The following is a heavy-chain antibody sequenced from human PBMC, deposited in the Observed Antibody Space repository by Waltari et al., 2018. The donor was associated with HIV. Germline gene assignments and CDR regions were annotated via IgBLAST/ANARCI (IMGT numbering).Heavy chain of an antibody. Sequence: QLQLQESGPGLVKPSETLSLTCTVSGGSISSSSYYWGWIRQPPGKGLEWIGSIYYSGSTYYNPSLKSRVTISVDTSKNQFSLKLSSVTAADTAVYYCARDRDVVVPGWFDPWGQGTLVTVSS. CDR3: ARDRDVVVPGWFDP. CDR2: IYYSGST. CDR1: GGSISSSSYY. J-gene: IGHJ5*02. V-gene: IGHV4-39*07. D-gene: IGHD2-2*01.